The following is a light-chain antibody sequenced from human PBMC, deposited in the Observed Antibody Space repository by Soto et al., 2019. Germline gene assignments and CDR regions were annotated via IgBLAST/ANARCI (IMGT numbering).Light chain of an antibody. Sequence: DTQMTQSPSTLSASVGDRVTITCRASQSINSWLAWYQQKPGQAPKLLIYKASNLESGVPSRFSGSASGTECTLTISSLQPDDLATYYCQQYNGYSGTFGQGTKLEIK. CDR2: KAS. V-gene: IGKV1-5*03. CDR1: QSINSW. CDR3: QQYNGYSGT. J-gene: IGKJ2*02.